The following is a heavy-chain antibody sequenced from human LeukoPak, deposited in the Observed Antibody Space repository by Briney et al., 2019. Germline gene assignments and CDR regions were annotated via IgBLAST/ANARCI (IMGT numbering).Heavy chain of an antibody. Sequence: PSETLSLTCTVSGGSISSYYWSWIRQPPGKGLEWIGYIYYSGSTNYNPSLKSRVTISVDTSKNQFSLKLSSVTAADTAVYYCARGGRGYPFDYWGQGTLVTVSS. V-gene: IGHV4-59*01. CDR1: GGSISSYY. D-gene: IGHD3-22*01. CDR2: IYYSGST. CDR3: ARGGRGYPFDY. J-gene: IGHJ4*02.